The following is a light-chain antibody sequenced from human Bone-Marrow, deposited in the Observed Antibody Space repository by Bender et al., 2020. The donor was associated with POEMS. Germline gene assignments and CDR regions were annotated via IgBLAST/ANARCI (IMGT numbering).Light chain of an antibody. CDR2: EVS. CDR3: SSYASSSTNV. J-gene: IGLJ1*01. CDR1: SSDVGGYNY. V-gene: IGLV2-14*01. Sequence: QSALTQPASVSGSPGQSITISCTGTSSDVGGYNYVSWYQQYPGKAPKFIIYEVSNRPSGVSDRFSGSKSGNTASLTISGLQAEDEADYYCSSYASSSTNVFGTGTKVTVL.